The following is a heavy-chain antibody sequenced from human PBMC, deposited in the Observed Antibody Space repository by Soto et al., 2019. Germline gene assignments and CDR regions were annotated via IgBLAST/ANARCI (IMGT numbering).Heavy chain of an antibody. CDR1: GFTFSSYG. J-gene: IGHJ4*02. CDR3: AKDGRGYSYGNGHYFDY. CDR2: ISYDGSNK. V-gene: IGHV3-30*18. Sequence: GGSLRLSCAASGFTFSSYGMHWVRQAPGKGLEWVAVISYDGSNKYYADSVKGRFTISRDNSKNTLYLQMNSLRAEATAVYYCAKDGRGYSYGNGHYFDYWGQGTLVTVSS. D-gene: IGHD5-18*01.